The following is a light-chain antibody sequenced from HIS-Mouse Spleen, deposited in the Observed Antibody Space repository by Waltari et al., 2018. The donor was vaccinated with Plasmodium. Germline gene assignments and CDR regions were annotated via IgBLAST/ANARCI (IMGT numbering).Light chain of an antibody. CDR3: QQYYSYPYT. J-gene: IGKJ2*01. V-gene: IGKV1-8*01. CDR1: QGISSY. Sequence: AIRMTQSPSSFSASTGDRVTITCRASQGISSYLAWYQQKPGKAPKLLIDASSTLQSVVPSRFSGSGSGTDFTLTISCLQSEDFATYYCQQYYSYPYTFGQGTKLEIK. CDR2: ASS.